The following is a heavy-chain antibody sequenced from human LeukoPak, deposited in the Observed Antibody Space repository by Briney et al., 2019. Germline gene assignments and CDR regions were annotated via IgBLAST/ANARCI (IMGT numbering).Heavy chain of an antibody. CDR1: GYTFTGYY. CDR3: ARDFWFDP. Sequence: ASVKVSCKASGYTFTGYYMHWVRQAPGQGLEWMGWISAKSGNTNYAQKHEGRVTMTTDTSTSTAYMELRSLRSDDTAVYYCARDFWFDPWGQGTLVTVSS. V-gene: IGHV1-18*04. CDR2: ISAKSGNT. J-gene: IGHJ5*02.